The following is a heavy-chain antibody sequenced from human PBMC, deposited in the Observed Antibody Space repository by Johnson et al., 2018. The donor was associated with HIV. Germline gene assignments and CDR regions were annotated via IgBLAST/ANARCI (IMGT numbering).Heavy chain of an antibody. J-gene: IGHJ3*02. V-gene: IGHV3-64*01. D-gene: IGHD1-20*01. Sequence: VQLVESGGGLVQPGGSLRLSCTPSGFTFSNYAIYWVRQAPGKGLEYVSSISSNGGRTYYANSLKGRFTVSRDNSNNTLYLQMGSLRAEDMAVYYCARGIPTLPLTGTRGFDIWGQGTMVTVSS. CDR1: GFTFSNYA. CDR3: ARGIPTLPLTGTRGFDI. CDR2: ISSNGGRT.